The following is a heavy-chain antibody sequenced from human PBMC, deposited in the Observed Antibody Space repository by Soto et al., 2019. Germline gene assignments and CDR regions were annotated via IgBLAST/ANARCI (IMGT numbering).Heavy chain of an antibody. CDR3: ARDRVPPHYDFWSGYTNIYYYYYYGMDV. D-gene: IGHD3-3*01. Sequence: GGSLRLSCAASGFTFSSYSMNWVRQAPGKGLEWVSYISSSSSTIYYADSVKGRFTISRDNAKNSLYLQMNSLRDEDTAVYYCARDRVPPHYDFWSGYTNIYYYYYYGMDVWGQGTTVTVSS. CDR2: ISSSSSTI. V-gene: IGHV3-48*02. J-gene: IGHJ6*02. CDR1: GFTFSSYS.